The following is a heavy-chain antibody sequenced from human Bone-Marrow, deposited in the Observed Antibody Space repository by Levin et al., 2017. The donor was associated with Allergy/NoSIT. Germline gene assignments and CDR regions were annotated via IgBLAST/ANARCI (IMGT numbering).Heavy chain of an antibody. CDR1: GFTFRKYW. Sequence: GGSLRLSCAASGFTFRKYWMHWVRQAPGKGLVFVSSISSDGSSTSYADSVKGRFTISRDNARNTLDLQMNSLRVEDTAVYYCVLLTTSGYWGQGTLVTVSS. J-gene: IGHJ4*02. CDR2: ISSDGSST. D-gene: IGHD3-9*01. V-gene: IGHV3-74*01. CDR3: VLLTTSGY.